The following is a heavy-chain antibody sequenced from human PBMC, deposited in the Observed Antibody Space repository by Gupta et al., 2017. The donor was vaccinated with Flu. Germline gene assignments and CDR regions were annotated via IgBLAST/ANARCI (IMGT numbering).Heavy chain of an antibody. CDR3: ARVRSGGNWFDS. J-gene: IGHJ5*01. D-gene: IGHD2-15*01. CDR2: IYASGAT. Sequence: QVRLQESGPGLVKPLQTLSLTCTVPGDSITSGDYYWNWVRQPAGKGLEWIGRIYASGATYYNAALNGRVTMSIETSKNQLSLKLISVTAADTAVYYCARVRSGGNWFDSWGQGTLVTVSS. V-gene: IGHV4-61*02. CDR1: GDSITSGDYY.